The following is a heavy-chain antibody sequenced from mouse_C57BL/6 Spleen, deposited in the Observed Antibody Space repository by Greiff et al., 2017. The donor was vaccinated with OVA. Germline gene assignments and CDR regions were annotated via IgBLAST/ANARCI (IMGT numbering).Heavy chain of an antibody. CDR2: IYPGDGDT. D-gene: IGHD4-1*01. CDR1: GYAFSSSW. J-gene: IGHJ2*01. Sequence: VQLQQSGPELVKPGASVKISCKASGYAFSSSWMNWVKQRPGKGLEWIGRIYPGDGDTNYNGKFKGKATLTADKSSSTAYMQLSSLTSEDSAVYFCAREETGHFDYWGQGTTLTVSS. V-gene: IGHV1-82*01. CDR3: AREETGHFDY.